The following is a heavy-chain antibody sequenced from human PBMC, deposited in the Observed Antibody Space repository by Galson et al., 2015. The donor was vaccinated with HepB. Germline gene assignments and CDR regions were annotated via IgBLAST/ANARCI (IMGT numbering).Heavy chain of an antibody. D-gene: IGHD1-26*01. CDR3: ARAIRGSDAFDI. J-gene: IGHJ3*02. V-gene: IGHV1-69*04. CDR1: GGTFSSYA. CDR2: IIPILGIA. Sequence: SVKVSCKASGGTFSSYAISWVRQAPGQGLEWMGRIIPILGIANYAQKFQGRVTITADKSTSTAYMELSSLRSEDTAVYYCARAIRGSDAFDIWGQGTMVTVSS.